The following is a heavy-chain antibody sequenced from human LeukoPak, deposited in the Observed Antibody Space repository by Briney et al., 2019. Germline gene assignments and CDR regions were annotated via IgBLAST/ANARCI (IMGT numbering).Heavy chain of an antibody. CDR1: GFTFSSYS. CDR2: ISSSDTI. V-gene: IGHV3-69-1*01. CDR3: ARRDTAVATIDY. J-gene: IGHJ4*02. Sequence: GGSLRLSCAVSGFTFSSYSMHWVRQTPEKGLEWISYISSSDTIYYADSVKGRFTVSRDNAKNSLYLQMNSLRAEDTAVYYCARRDTAVATIDYWGQGVLVTVSS. D-gene: IGHD5-18*01.